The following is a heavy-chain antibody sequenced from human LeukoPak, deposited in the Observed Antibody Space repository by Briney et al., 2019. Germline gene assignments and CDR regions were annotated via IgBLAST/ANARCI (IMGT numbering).Heavy chain of an antibody. D-gene: IGHD5-24*01. J-gene: IGHJ3*02. CDR2: INPNSGGT. Sequence: ASVKVSCKASGYTFTGYYMHWVRQAPGQGLEWMGWINPNSGGTNYAQKFQGWVTMTRDTSISTAYMELSRLRSDDTAVYYCALLGDGYNDAFDIWGQGQWSPSLQ. V-gene: IGHV1-2*04. CDR1: GYTFTGYY. CDR3: ALLGDGYNDAFDI.